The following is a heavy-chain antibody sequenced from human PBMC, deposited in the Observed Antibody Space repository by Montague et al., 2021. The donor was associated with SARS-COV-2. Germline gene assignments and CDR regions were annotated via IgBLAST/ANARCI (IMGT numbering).Heavy chain of an antibody. CDR2: IHSSGGT. Sequence: TLSLTCAVSGGSIITGSNFYWGWLRQPAGKGLEWIGRIHSSGGTNYNPSLKSLLIISVDSSANQFSLKLTSVTAADTVVYYCARGYYDTTGLNWFDPWGQGLLVTVSS. D-gene: IGHD3-22*01. V-gene: IGHV4-61*02. CDR1: GGSIITGSNFY. CDR3: ARGYYDTTGLNWFDP. J-gene: IGHJ5*02.